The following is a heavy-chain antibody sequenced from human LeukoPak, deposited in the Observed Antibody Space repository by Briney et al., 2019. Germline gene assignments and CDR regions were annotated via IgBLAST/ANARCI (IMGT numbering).Heavy chain of an antibody. J-gene: IGHJ4*02. D-gene: IGHD6-13*01. CDR2: LRNDGSER. V-gene: IGHV3-30*02. CDR3: AKDKCSSTSIDW. CDR1: GFTFSSNG. Sequence: GGSLRLSCTASGFTFSSNGMHWVRQAPGKGLEWVAYLRNDGSERDHADSVKGRFTISRDNSKNTLYLQMNSLRPEDMAVYYCAKDKCSSTSIDWWGPGTLVTVSS.